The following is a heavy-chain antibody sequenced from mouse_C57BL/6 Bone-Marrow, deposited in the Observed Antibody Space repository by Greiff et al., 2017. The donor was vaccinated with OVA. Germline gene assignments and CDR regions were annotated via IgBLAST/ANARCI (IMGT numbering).Heavy chain of an antibody. CDR2: IYPRSGNT. CDR1: GYTFTSYG. V-gene: IGHV1-81*01. CDR3: STVVATD. D-gene: IGHD1-1*01. J-gene: IGHJ2*01. Sequence: VMLQQSGAELARPGASVKLSCKASGYTFTSYGIRWVKQRPGQGLALIGEIYPRSGNTYYNEKFKGKATLTADKSSSTAYMELRSLTSEDSAVYFCSTVVATDWGQGTTLTVSS.